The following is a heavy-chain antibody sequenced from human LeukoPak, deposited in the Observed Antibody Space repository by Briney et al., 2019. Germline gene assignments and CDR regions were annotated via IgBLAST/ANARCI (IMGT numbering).Heavy chain of an antibody. J-gene: IGHJ4*02. CDR1: GGSFSGYY. D-gene: IGHD4-17*01. V-gene: IGHV4-34*01. Sequence: PSETLSLTCAVYGGSFSGYYWSWIRQPPGKGLEWIGEINHSGGTNYNPSLKSRVTISVDTSKNQFSLKLSSVTAADTAVYYCARVDGEMWTTLLDYWGQGTLVTVSS. CDR3: ARVDGEMWTTLLDY. CDR2: INHSGGT.